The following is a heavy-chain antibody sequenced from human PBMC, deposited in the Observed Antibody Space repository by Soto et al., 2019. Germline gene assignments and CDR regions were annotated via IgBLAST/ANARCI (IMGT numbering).Heavy chain of an antibody. Sequence: SETLSLTCTVSGGSISSYYWSWIRQPPGKGLEWIGYIYYSGSTYYNPSLKSRVTISVDTSKNQFSLKLSSVTAADTAVYYCARWWSGRRQGFDPWGQGTLVTVSS. D-gene: IGHD3-3*01. J-gene: IGHJ5*02. CDR3: ARWWSGRRQGFDP. CDR1: GGSISSYY. CDR2: IYYSGST. V-gene: IGHV4-59*06.